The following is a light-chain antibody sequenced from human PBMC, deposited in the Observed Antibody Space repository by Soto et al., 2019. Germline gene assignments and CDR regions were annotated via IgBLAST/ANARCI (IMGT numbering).Light chain of an antibody. CDR1: SSDFGSYNL. J-gene: IGLJ1*01. CDR2: EVS. CDR3: CSYAGSSTDV. V-gene: IGLV2-23*02. Sequence: QSALTQPASVSGSPGQSITISCTGTSSDFGSYNLVSWYQQHPGKAPQLMIYEVSKRPSGVSNRFSGSKSGNTASLTISGLQAEDEADYYCCSYAGSSTDVFGTGTKLTVL.